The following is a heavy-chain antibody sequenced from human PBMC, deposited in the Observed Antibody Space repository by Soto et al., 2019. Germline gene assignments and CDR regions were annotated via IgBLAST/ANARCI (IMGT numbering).Heavy chain of an antibody. CDR3: AKATTNGGWFNPFDS. Sequence: PGGSLRLSCAASGFTFNNYAMNWVRQAPGKGLEWVSSLSGSGTSTYYADSVKGRSTISRGNSRDTLFLQMNSLTADDTAVYYCAKATTNGGWFNPFDSWGQGALVTVSS. CDR2: LSGSGTST. D-gene: IGHD6-19*01. V-gene: IGHV3-23*01. CDR1: GFTFNNYA. J-gene: IGHJ4*02.